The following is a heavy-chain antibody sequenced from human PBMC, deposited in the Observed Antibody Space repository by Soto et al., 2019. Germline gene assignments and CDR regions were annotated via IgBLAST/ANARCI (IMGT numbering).Heavy chain of an antibody. V-gene: IGHV3-20*04. CDR3: ATARYTGYDDDFDL. Sequence: GGSLRLSCAASGFTFDDYGMSWVRQAPGKGLEWVSGINWNGGSTGYADSVKGRFTISRDNAKNSLYLQMNSLRAEDTAVYYCATARYTGYDDDFDLWGQGTMVTVSS. CDR1: GFTFDDYG. CDR2: INWNGGST. J-gene: IGHJ3*01. D-gene: IGHD5-12*01.